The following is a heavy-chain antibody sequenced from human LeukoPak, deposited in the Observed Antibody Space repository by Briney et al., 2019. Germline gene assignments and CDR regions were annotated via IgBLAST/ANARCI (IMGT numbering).Heavy chain of an antibody. CDR2: INHSGST. CDR3: ARGPQGSGSYYFDY. Sequence: PSETLSLTCAVYGGSFSGYYWSWIRQPPGKGLEWIGEINHSGSTNYNPSLKSRVTISVDTSKNQFSLKLSSVTAADTAVYYCARGPQGSGSYYFDYWGQGTLVTVSS. D-gene: IGHD1-26*01. J-gene: IGHJ4*02. V-gene: IGHV4-34*01. CDR1: GGSFSGYY.